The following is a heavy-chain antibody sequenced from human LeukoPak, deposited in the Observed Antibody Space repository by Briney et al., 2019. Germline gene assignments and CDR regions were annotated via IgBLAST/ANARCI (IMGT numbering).Heavy chain of an antibody. D-gene: IGHD1-26*01. J-gene: IGHJ4*02. CDR2: IYYSGST. V-gene: IGHV4-4*02. CDR1: GGSISSSNW. Sequence: SGTLSLTCAVSGGSISSSNWWSWVRQPPGKGLEWIGYIYYSGSTNYNPSLKSRVTISVDTSKNQFSLKLSSVTAADTAVYYCAREKWELLRYFDYWGQGTLVTVSS. CDR3: AREKWELLRYFDY.